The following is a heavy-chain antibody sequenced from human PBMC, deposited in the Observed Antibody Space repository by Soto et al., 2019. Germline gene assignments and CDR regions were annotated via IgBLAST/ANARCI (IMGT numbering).Heavy chain of an antibody. J-gene: IGHJ5*02. Sequence: TLALTCAVSGGFVSRGGDAGSWIRQPPGKGLEWIGYIYHSGSTYYNPSLKSRVTISVDRSKNQFSLKLSSVTAADTAVYYCARVSARYYESSGYQFDPWGQGTLVTVSS. CDR1: GGFVSRGGDA. D-gene: IGHD3-22*01. CDR3: ARVSARYYESSGYQFDP. CDR2: IYHSGST. V-gene: IGHV4-30-2*01.